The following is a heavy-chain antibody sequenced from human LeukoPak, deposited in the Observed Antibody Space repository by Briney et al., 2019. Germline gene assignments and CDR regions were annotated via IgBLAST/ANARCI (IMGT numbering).Heavy chain of an antibody. D-gene: IGHD2-15*01. V-gene: IGHV3-30*18. CDR1: GFTFSSYG. Sequence: PGGSLRLSCAASGFTFSSYGMHWVRQAPGKGLEWVAVISYDGSNKYYADSVKGRFTISRDNSKNTLYLQMNSLRAEDTAVYHCAKASIVVVVATLDYWGQGTLVTVSS. CDR2: ISYDGSNK. CDR3: AKASIVVVVATLDY. J-gene: IGHJ4*02.